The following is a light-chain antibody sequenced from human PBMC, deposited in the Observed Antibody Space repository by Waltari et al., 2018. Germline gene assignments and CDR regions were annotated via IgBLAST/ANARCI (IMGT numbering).Light chain of an antibody. CDR3: QQVNSFPRT. CDR1: QGISSR. J-gene: IGKJ1*01. CDR2: DAS. Sequence: DIQITQSPSSVSASVGARVTLTCRASQGISSRLAWYQQKPGKAPKLLIYDASSLHSVVPSRFSGSGSGTDFTLTIRSLQPEDFATYYCQQVNSFPRTFGQGTKVEVK. V-gene: IGKV1-12*01.